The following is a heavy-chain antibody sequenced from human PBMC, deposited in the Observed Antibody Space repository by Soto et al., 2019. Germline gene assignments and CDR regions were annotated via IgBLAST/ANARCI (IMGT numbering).Heavy chain of an antibody. CDR1: GYTFTSYD. Sequence: QVQLVQSGAEVKKPGASVKVSCKASGYTFTSYDINWVRQATGQGLEWMGWMNPNSGNTGYAQKFQGRVTMTRNTSISTAYMELSSLRSEDTAVYYCARGILSYGSATPGRYNWFDPWGQGTLVTVSS. D-gene: IGHD3-10*01. CDR3: ARGILSYGSATPGRYNWFDP. J-gene: IGHJ5*02. CDR2: MNPNSGNT. V-gene: IGHV1-8*01.